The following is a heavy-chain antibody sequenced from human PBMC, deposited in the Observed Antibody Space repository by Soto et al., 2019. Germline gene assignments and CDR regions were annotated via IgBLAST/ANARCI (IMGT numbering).Heavy chain of an antibody. D-gene: IGHD2-21*01. CDR2: ISYDGSNK. CDR3: AKDWWRWLQLIDY. CDR1: GFTFSSYG. V-gene: IGHV3-30*18. J-gene: IGHJ4*02. Sequence: GGSLRLSCAASGFTFSSYGMHWVRQAPGKGLEWVAVISYDGSNKYYADSVKGRFTISRDNSKNTLYLQMNSLRAEDTAVYYCAKDWWRWLQLIDYWGQGTLVTVSS.